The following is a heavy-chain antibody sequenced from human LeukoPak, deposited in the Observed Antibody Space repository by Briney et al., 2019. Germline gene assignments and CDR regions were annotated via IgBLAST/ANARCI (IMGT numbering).Heavy chain of an antibody. Sequence: PSETLSLTCTGSGVSISSSYSYWGWIRQPPGMGLEWIGSIYYTGNTYYNASLKSQVSISIDTSKNQFSLKLTSVTAADTAVYYCARQTGSGLFILPGGQGTLVTVSS. V-gene: IGHV4-39*01. D-gene: IGHD3/OR15-3a*01. CDR2: IYYTGNT. CDR1: GVSISSSYSY. J-gene: IGHJ4*02. CDR3: ARQTGSGLFILP.